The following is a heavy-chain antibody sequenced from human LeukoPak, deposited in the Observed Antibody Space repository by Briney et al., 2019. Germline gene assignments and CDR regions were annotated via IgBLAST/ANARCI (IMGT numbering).Heavy chain of an antibody. CDR3: ASGYTVVTGFDY. J-gene: IGHJ4*02. CDR1: GYTLTELP. V-gene: IGHV1-24*01. D-gene: IGHD4-23*01. Sequence: ASVKVSCKVSGYTLTELPMHWVRQAPGKGLAWMGGFDPEDGEKIYAQKFQGRVTMTEDTPTDTAYMELSSLRSEDTAVYYCASGYTVVTGFDYWGQGTLVTVSS. CDR2: FDPEDGEK.